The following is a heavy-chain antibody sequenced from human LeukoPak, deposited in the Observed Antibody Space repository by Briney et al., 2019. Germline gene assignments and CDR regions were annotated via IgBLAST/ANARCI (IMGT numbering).Heavy chain of an antibody. CDR3: ARGIAVAVHFDY. J-gene: IGHJ4*02. V-gene: IGHV4-59*06. Sequence: PSETLSLTCTVSGGSISGYFWSWIRQPAGKGLEWIGYIYYSGSTYYNPSLKSRVTISVDTSKNQFSLKLSSVTAADTAVYYCARGIAVAVHFDYWGQGTLVTVSS. CDR1: GGSISGYF. D-gene: IGHD6-19*01. CDR2: IYYSGST.